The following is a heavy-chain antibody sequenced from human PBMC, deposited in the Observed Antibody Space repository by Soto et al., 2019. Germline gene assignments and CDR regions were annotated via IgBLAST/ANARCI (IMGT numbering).Heavy chain of an antibody. D-gene: IGHD2-2*01. CDR1: GYSFTSYW. CDR2: IYPGDSDT. Sequence: GESLKISCKGSGYSFTSYWIGWVRQMPGKGLEWMGIIYPGDSDTRYSPSFQGQVTISADKSISTAYLQWSSLKASDTAMYYCARQIGYCSSTSCSGPYYYYGMDVWGQGTTVTVSS. J-gene: IGHJ6*02. CDR3: ARQIGYCSSTSCSGPYYYYGMDV. V-gene: IGHV5-51*01.